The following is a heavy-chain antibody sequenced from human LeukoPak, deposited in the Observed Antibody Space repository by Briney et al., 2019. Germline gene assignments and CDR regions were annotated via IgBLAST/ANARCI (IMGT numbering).Heavy chain of an antibody. CDR1: GYTFTGYY. D-gene: IGHD2-15*01. CDR3: ARVYSIRSFDY. Sequence: ASVKVSCQASGYTFTGYYMHWVRQAPGQGLEWMGWINPNSGDTNYTQKFQGRVTMTRDTSINTAYMELTRLTSDDTAVYYCARVYSIRSFDYWGQGTLVTVSS. J-gene: IGHJ4*02. CDR2: INPNSGDT. V-gene: IGHV1-2*02.